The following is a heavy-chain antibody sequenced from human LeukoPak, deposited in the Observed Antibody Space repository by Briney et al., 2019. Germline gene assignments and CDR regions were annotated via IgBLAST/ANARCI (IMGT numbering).Heavy chain of an antibody. CDR3: ARDYSYYYDSSPSGY. CDR1: GFTFSSYG. Sequence: GGSLRLSCAASGFTFSSYGMHWVRQAPGKGLEWVAVIWYDGSNKYYADSVKGRFTISRDNSKNTLYLQMNSLRAEDTAVYYCARDYSYYYDSSPSGYWGQGTLVTVSS. V-gene: IGHV3-33*01. J-gene: IGHJ4*02. D-gene: IGHD3-22*01. CDR2: IWYDGSNK.